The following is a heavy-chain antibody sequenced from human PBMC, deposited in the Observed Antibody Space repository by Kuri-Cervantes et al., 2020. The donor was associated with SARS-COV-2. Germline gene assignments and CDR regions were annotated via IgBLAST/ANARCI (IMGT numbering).Heavy chain of an antibody. D-gene: IGHD3/OR15-3a*01. CDR1: GGTFSSYA. J-gene: IGHJ6*03. CDR3: ARGGWTKARAYYYYYYMDV. V-gene: IGHV1-69*06. CDR2: IIPIFGTA. Sequence: SVKVSCKASGGTFSSYAISWVRQAPGQGLEWMGGIIPIFGTANYAQKFQGRVTITADKSTSTAYMELSSLRSEDTAVYYCARGGWTKARAYYYYYYMDVWGQGTLVTVSS.